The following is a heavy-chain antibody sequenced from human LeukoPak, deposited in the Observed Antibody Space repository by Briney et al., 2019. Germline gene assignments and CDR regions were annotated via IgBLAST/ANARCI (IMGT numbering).Heavy chain of an antibody. CDR1: GFIFSSYS. Sequence: GGSLRLSCAASGFIFSSYSMNWVRQAPGKGLEWVSSISSSSSYIYYGDSVKGRFTISRDNAKNSVYLQMNSLRAEDTAVYYCARDCSGGGCYSLDYWGQGTLVTVSS. CDR2: ISSSSSYI. V-gene: IGHV3-21*01. CDR3: ARDCSGGGCYSLDY. D-gene: IGHD2-15*01. J-gene: IGHJ4*02.